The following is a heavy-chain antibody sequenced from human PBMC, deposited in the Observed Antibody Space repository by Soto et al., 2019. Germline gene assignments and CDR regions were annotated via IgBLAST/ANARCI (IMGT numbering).Heavy chain of an antibody. Sequence: RLSCAASGFTFSSYSMNWVRQAPGKGLEWVSYISSSSSTIYYADSVKGRFTISRDNAKNSLYLQMNSLRDEDTAVYYCARDIVATGFSYYGMDVWGQGTTVTVSS. D-gene: IGHD5-12*01. CDR2: ISSSSSTI. CDR3: ARDIVATGFSYYGMDV. CDR1: GFTFSSYS. J-gene: IGHJ6*02. V-gene: IGHV3-48*02.